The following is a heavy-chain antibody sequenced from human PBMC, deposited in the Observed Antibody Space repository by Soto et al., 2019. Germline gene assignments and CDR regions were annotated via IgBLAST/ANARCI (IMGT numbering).Heavy chain of an antibody. Sequence: QVHLQESGPGLVKPLQTLSLTCTVSGVSISSGGFYWSWIRQSPGRGLKWIWYVHASGGTDFNPPLQSRLIISVDTSKNQFSLRLTSVTAADTAEYFCARGRKIKGDVYRGGFPFWGQGTTVTVSS. D-gene: IGHD4-4*01. V-gene: IGHV4-30-4*01. CDR1: GVSISSGGFY. CDR2: VHASGGT. J-gene: IGHJ6*02. CDR3: ARGRKIKGDVYRGGFPF.